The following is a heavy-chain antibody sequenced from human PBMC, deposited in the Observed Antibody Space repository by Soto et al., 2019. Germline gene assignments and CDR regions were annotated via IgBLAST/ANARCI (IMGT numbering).Heavy chain of an antibody. CDR2: IIPIFGTA. J-gene: IGHJ6*02. Sequence: SVKVSCKASGGTFSSYAISWLRQPPGQGLEWMGGIIPIFGTAKYAQKFQGRVTITADESTSPANMELSSLRSEDTAVYYCSRDRNYYGMDVWGQGTTVTVSS. V-gene: IGHV1-69*13. CDR3: SRDRNYYGMDV. CDR1: GGTFSSYA.